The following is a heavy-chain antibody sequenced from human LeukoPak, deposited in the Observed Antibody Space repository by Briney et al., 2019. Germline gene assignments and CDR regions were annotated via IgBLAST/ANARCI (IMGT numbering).Heavy chain of an antibody. Sequence: SETLSLTCVVYGGSFSGYYWSWIRQPPGKGLEWIGEINHSGSTNYNPSLKSRVTISVDTSKNQYSLKLSSVTAADTAVYYCARGPCGGGSCYDYWGQGTLVTVSS. J-gene: IGHJ4*02. CDR2: INHSGST. CDR1: GGSFSGYY. V-gene: IGHV4-34*01. D-gene: IGHD2-15*01. CDR3: ARGPCGGGSCYDY.